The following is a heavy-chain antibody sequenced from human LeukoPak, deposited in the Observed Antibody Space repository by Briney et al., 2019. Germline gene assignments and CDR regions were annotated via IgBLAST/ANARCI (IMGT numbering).Heavy chain of an antibody. CDR3: ARGYYYYYMDV. CDR2: INWNGGST. V-gene: IGHV3-20*04. Sequence: PGRSLRLSCAASGFTFDDYAMHWVRQAPGKGLEWVSGINWNGGSTGYADSMKGRFTISRDNAKNSLYLQMNSLRAEDTALYYCARGYYYYYMDVWGKGTTVTVSS. D-gene: IGHD3-10*01. CDR1: GFTFDDYA. J-gene: IGHJ6*03.